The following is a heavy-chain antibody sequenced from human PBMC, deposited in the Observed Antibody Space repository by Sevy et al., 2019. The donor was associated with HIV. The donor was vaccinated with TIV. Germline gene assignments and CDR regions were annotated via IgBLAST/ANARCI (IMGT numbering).Heavy chain of an antibody. V-gene: IGHV1-46*03. CDR2: INPSGGSK. J-gene: IGHJ4*02. D-gene: IGHD3-22*01. Sequence: ASVKVSCKTSGYTFTNYYRHWVRQAPGQGLEWMGLINPSGGSKSYAQKFQGRVTMTRDTSTSTVYMELSSLRSEDTAVYYCARVFYYDYSGPGYWGQGTLVTVSS. CDR3: ARVFYYDYSGPGY. CDR1: GYTFTNYY.